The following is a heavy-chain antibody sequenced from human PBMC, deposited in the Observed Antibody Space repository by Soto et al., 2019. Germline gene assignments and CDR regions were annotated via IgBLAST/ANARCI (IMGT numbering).Heavy chain of an antibody. CDR3: ARATCSSTSCLTDYYYYGMDA. Sequence: SGKVSCEASVYTFTSYYMHWVRQAPGQGLEWMGIMNPSGGSTSYAQKFQGRVTMTRDTSTSTVYMELSSLRSEDTDVYYCARATCSSTSCLTDYYYYGMDAWGQGTTVTASS. V-gene: IGHV1-46*01. J-gene: IGHJ6*02. CDR1: VYTFTSYY. D-gene: IGHD2-2*01. CDR2: MNPSGGST.